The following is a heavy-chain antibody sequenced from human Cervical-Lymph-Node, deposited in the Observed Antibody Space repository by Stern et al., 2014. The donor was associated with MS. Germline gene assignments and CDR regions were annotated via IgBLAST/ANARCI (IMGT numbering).Heavy chain of an antibody. V-gene: IGHV1-2*04. CDR2: ITPNSGGT. J-gene: IGHJ6*02. CDR1: GYTFTAYY. Sequence: LVESGAEVKKPGASVKVSCKASGYTFTAYYMNWVRQATGHGLERLGWITPNSGGTNYAQKFQGWVTMTRDTSITTAYMELSRLRSDDTAVYYCARAGSSDSYGLDVWGQGTTVTVSS. CDR3: ARAGSSDSYGLDV. D-gene: IGHD6-6*01.